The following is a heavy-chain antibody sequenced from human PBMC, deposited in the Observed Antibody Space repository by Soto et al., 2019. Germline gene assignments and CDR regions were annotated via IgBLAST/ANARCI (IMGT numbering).Heavy chain of an antibody. D-gene: IGHD3-9*01. CDR3: ARLEGLATISYYFDY. J-gene: IGHJ4*02. CDR2: IYYSGST. Sequence: QLQLQESGPGLVKPSETLSLTCTVSGGSVSSSNYYWGWIRQSPGKGLEGIGSIYYSGSTYYNPSLESRVTISVDKSKTPFSLKVISVTAADTAVYYCARLEGLATISYYFDYWGQGTLVTVSS. CDR1: GGSVSSSNYY. V-gene: IGHV4-39*01.